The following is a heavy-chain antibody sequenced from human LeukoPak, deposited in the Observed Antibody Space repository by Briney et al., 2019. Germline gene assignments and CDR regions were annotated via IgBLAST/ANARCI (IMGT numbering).Heavy chain of an antibody. V-gene: IGHV5-51*01. D-gene: IGHD5-24*01. CDR1: GYSFTSYW. CDR3: ARLIDARRDGYSYYFDY. Sequence: GESLQISCKGSGYSFTSYWIGWVRQMPGKGLEWMGIIYPGDSDTRYSPSFQGQVTISADKSISTAYLQWSSLKASDTAMYYCARLIDARRDGYSYYFDYWGQGTLVTVSS. CDR2: IYPGDSDT. J-gene: IGHJ4*02.